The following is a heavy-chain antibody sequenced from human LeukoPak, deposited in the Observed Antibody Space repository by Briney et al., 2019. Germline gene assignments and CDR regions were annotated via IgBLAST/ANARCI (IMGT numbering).Heavy chain of an antibody. V-gene: IGHV4-39*01. Sequence: NSSATLSPTCSVSGASISGGTYYWGWIRQPPGKGLEWIGSIYYTGSTYDNPYLKSRVTISVNTSKNQFSLKLRSVTAADTAVYYCARRGGSGRAFDYWGQGTLVTVSS. CDR2: IYYTGST. J-gene: IGHJ4*02. D-gene: IGHD1-26*01. CDR1: GASISGGTYY. CDR3: ARRGGSGRAFDY.